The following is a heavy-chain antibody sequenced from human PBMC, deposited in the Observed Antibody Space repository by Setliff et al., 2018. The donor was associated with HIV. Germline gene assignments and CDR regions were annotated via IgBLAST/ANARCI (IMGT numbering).Heavy chain of an antibody. CDR1: GGSISSSTYY. Sequence: NPSETLSLTCTVSGGSISSSTYYWGWISQPPGKGLEWIGTIYYSGSTYYNPSLKSRLTISVDTSKNQFSMKLSSVTAADTTVYYCARRDGYSYGFYFDYWGQVTLVTVSS. D-gene: IGHD5-18*01. J-gene: IGHJ4*02. CDR3: ARRDGYSYGFYFDY. V-gene: IGHV4-39*01. CDR2: IYYSGST.